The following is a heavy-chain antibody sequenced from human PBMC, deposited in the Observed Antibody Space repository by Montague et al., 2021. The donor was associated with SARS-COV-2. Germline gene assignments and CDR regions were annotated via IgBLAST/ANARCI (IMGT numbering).Heavy chain of an antibody. J-gene: IGHJ6*02. CDR3: ASGIYPSGSYYNRYYYGLNI. V-gene: IGHV4-39*07. CDR2: INHSANT. D-gene: IGHD3-10*01. CDR1: GDSISYRSYY. Sequence: SETLSLTCTVSGDSISYRSYYWGWIRQPPEKGLERIGEINHSANTKYNPSLKSPVTISIDTSKNQFSLKMTSVTAADTATYYCASGIYPSGSYYNRYYYGLNIWGPGTTVIVSS.